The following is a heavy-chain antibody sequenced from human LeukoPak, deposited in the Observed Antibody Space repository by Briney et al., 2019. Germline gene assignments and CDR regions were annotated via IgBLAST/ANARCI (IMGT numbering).Heavy chain of an antibody. CDR3: ARDFGAGSYRYGMDV. CDR1: GFTFSSYS. CDR2: ISSSSSYI. Sequence: PGGSLRLSCAASGFTFSSYSMNWVRQAPGKGLEWVSSISSSSSYIYYADSVKGRFTISRDNAKNSLYLQMNSLRAEDTAVYYCARDFGAGSYRYGMDVWGQGTTVTVSS. D-gene: IGHD3-10*01. J-gene: IGHJ6*02. V-gene: IGHV3-21*01.